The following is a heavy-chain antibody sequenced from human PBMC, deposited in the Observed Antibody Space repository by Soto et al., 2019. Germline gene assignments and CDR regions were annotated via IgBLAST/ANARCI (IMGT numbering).Heavy chain of an antibody. D-gene: IGHD3-16*01. V-gene: IGHV4-4*07. CDR1: GAFIRSYY. CDR2: IYISGST. J-gene: IGHJ5*02. CDR3: ERVSSLGWFDP. Sequence: SETLSLTCSVSGAFIRSYYWSWIRQPAGKGLEWIGRIYISGSTDYNPSLKIRVTMSVDTSKNQFSLKLRSVTAADTAVYYLERVSSLGWFDPWGQGTLVTGSS.